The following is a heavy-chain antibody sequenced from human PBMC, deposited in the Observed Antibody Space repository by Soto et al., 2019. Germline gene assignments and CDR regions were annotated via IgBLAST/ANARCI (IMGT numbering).Heavy chain of an antibody. J-gene: IGHJ6*02. Sequence: QVQLVQSGAEVKKPGASVKVSCKASGYTFTDYYMHWVRQAPGQRLEWMGWINPNSGTTNYAQKFQGGVTMTRDTFITTVYMEVSRLRSDDTAVYYCARVPRGVYYGMDVWGQGTTVTVSS. CDR2: INPNSGTT. CDR1: GYTFTDYY. CDR3: ARVPRGVYYGMDV. D-gene: IGHD3-10*01. V-gene: IGHV1-2*02.